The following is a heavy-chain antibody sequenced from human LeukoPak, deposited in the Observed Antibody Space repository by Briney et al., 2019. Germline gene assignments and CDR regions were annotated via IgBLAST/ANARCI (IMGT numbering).Heavy chain of an antibody. J-gene: IGHJ4*02. CDR1: GFTFSSYG. V-gene: IGHV3-23*01. Sequence: GGSLRLSCGTSGFTFSSYGMSWVRQAPGKGLEWVSAISGSGGSTYYADSVKGRFTISRDNSKNTLYLQMNSLRAEDTAVYYCAKVRGVVVTAIEGGDLDYWGQGTLVTVSS. D-gene: IGHD2-21*02. CDR2: ISGSGGST. CDR3: AKVRGVVVTAIEGGDLDY.